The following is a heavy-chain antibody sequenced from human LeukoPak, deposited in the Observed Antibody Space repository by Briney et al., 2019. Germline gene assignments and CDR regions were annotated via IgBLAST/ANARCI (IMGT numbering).Heavy chain of an antibody. J-gene: IGHJ4*02. CDR1: GFTFRLFG. Sequence: GGSLRLSCAASGFTFRLFGMHWVRQAPGKGLEWVSFIRFDGSNTYHADSVEGRFTISRDNSKNTLYLQMNSLTSEDTAVYYCAKVKTDILIPDSWGQGTLVTVPS. CDR3: AKVKTDILIPDS. D-gene: IGHD2-21*02. V-gene: IGHV3-30*02. CDR2: IRFDGSNT.